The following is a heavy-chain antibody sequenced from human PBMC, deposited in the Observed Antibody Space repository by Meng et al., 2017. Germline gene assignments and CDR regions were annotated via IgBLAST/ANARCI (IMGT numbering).Heavy chain of an antibody. CDR3: ARGRYFDWLSYRYYFDY. D-gene: IGHD3-9*01. CDR2: INHSGST. J-gene: IGHJ4*02. Sequence: QGPLQQWGAGLLKPSETLSLTCAVYGGSFSGYYWSWIRQPPGKGLEWIGEINHSGSTNYNPSLKSRVTISVDTSKNQFSLKLSSVTAADTAVYYCARGRYFDWLSYRYYFDYWGQGTLVTVSS. CDR1: GGSFSGYY. V-gene: IGHV4-34*01.